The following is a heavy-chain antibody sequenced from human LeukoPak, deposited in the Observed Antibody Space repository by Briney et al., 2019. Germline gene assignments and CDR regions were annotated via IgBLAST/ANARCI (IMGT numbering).Heavy chain of an antibody. CDR2: IKQDGSEK. CDR1: GFTFDDYA. CDR3: ARTLGWDVVVTGQYRGVYYFDY. D-gene: IGHD2-21*02. Sequence: PGGSLRLSCAASGFTFDDYAMHWVRQAPGKGLEWVANIKQDGSEKYYVDSVKGRFTISRDNAKNSLYLQMNSLRAEDTAVYYCARTLGWDVVVTGQYRGVYYFDYWGQGTLVTVSS. V-gene: IGHV3-7*01. J-gene: IGHJ4*02.